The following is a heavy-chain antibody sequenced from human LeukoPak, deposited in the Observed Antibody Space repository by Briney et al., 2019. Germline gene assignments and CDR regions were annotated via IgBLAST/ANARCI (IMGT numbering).Heavy chain of an antibody. CDR2: INHSGST. J-gene: IGHJ4*02. CDR1: GGSFSGYY. V-gene: IGHV4-34*01. D-gene: IGHD3-3*01. CDR3: ARRKGTIFGVVIRHNFDY. Sequence: SETLSLTCAVYGGSFSGYYWSWIRQPPGKGLEWIGEINHSGSTNYNPSLKSRVTILVDTSKNQFSLKLSSVTAADTAVYYCARRKGTIFGVVIRHNFDYWGQGTLVTVSS.